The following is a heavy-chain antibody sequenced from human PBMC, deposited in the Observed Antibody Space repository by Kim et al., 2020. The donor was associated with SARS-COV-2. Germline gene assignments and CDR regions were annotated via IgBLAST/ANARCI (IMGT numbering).Heavy chain of an antibody. V-gene: IGHV3-23*01. CDR1: GFTFSTYA. CDR3: AKSFGASLWFWELVYPSDYYYDMDV. Sequence: GGSLRLSCAASGFTFSTYAMSWVRQAPGKGLEWVSLISGSGSSTYSADSVEGRFTISRDNSKNTLYLQMNSLRAEDTAVYYCAKSFGASLWFWELVYPSDYYYDMDVWGEGTTVTVSS. D-gene: IGHD3-10*01. J-gene: IGHJ6*04. CDR2: ISGSGSST.